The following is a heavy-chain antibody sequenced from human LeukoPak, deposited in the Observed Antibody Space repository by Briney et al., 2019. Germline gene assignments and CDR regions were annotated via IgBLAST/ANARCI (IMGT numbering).Heavy chain of an antibody. V-gene: IGHV4-61*02. D-gene: IGHD2-2*01. CDR3: ARGVRDCSSTSCQQFGWFDP. Sequence: PSETLSLTCTVSGGSISSSSYYWGWIRQPAGKGLEWIGRIYTSGSTNYNPSLKSRVTMSVDTSKNQFSLKLSSVTAADTAVYYCARGVRDCSSTSCQQFGWFDPWGQGTLVTVSS. CDR1: GGSISSSSYY. CDR2: IYTSGST. J-gene: IGHJ5*02.